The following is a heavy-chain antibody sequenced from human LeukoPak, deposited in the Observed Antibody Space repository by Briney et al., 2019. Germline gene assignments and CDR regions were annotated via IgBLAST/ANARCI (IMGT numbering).Heavy chain of an antibody. J-gene: IGHJ4*02. D-gene: IGHD4-11*01. CDR1: GFTFSTSW. Sequence: SGGSLRLSCAGSGFTFSTSWMHWVRQAPGQGLVWVSRINSDGSTINYADSVQGRSTISRDNAKSTLYLQMNSLGAEDTAVYYCARAGYYRFDYWGQGTQVTVSS. V-gene: IGHV3-74*01. CDR3: ARAGYYRFDY. CDR2: INSDGSTI.